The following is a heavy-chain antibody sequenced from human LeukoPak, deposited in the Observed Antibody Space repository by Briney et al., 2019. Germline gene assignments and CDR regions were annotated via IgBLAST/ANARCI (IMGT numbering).Heavy chain of an antibody. V-gene: IGHV1-2*02. J-gene: IGHJ4*02. CDR3: ARGLEVCDILTGSITYYFDY. CDR2: INPNSGGT. CDR1: GYTFTGYY. Sequence: GASVKVSCKASGYTFTGYYMHWVRQAPGQGLEWMGWINPNSGGTNYAQKFQGRVIMTRDTSISTAYMELSRLRSDDTAVYYCARGLEVCDILTGSITYYFDYWGQGTLVTVSS. D-gene: IGHD3-9*01.